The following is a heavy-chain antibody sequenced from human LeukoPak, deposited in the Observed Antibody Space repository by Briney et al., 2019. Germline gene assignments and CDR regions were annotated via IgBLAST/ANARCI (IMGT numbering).Heavy chain of an antibody. CDR3: AKDSGSYFQAY. D-gene: IGHD1-26*01. CDR2: ISYDGSNK. Sequence: GGSLRLSCAASGFTFSSYGMHWVRQAPGKGLEWVAVISYDGSNKYYADSVKGRFTISRDNSKNTLYLQMNSLRADDTAVYYCAKDSGSYFQAYWGQGTLVTVSS. V-gene: IGHV3-30*18. J-gene: IGHJ4*02. CDR1: GFTFSSYG.